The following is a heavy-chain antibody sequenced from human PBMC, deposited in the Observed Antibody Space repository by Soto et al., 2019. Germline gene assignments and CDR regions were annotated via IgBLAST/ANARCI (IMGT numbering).Heavy chain of an antibody. D-gene: IGHD3-3*01. Sequence: EVQLVESGGGLGQPGGSLRLSCVVSGFTFSTSSMNWFRQAPGKGLEWVSYISSSSNTIYADSVKGRFTISRDNAKNSLYLQMNSLRDEDTAVYSCARVIWSGYLTSDYWGQGTMVTVSS. V-gene: IGHV3-48*02. J-gene: IGHJ4*02. CDR1: GFTFSTSS. CDR2: ISSSSNTI. CDR3: ARVIWSGYLTSDY.